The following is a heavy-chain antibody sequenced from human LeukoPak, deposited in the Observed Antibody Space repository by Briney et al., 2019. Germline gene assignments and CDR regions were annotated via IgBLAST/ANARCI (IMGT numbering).Heavy chain of an antibody. D-gene: IGHD5-12*01. J-gene: IGHJ4*02. Sequence: PGGSLRLSCAASGFTFANAWMSWVRQAPGKGLECVGRIKSKTDGETTDYAAPVKGRFTISRDDSKNMLYLQMNSLKSEDAAVYYCTADLPPPRGYDYPFDYWGQGSLVTVSS. V-gene: IGHV3-15*01. CDR1: GFTFANAW. CDR3: TADLPPPRGYDYPFDY. CDR2: IKSKTDGETT.